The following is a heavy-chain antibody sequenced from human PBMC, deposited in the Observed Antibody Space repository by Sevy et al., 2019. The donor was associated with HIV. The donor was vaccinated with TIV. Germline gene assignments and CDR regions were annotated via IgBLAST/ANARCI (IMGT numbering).Heavy chain of an antibody. CDR1: GFTFRSYG. D-gene: IGHD3-10*01. Sequence: GGSLRLSCAASGFTFRSYGMHGVRQAPGKGLEWVAFTRYDRTTKYYADSVKGRFTISRDNSKNTVYLQMNSLRVEDTAVYYCAKGLGMVQGALLSDDIWGQGTMVTVSS. CDR2: TRYDRTTK. CDR3: AKGLGMVQGALLSDDI. J-gene: IGHJ3*02. V-gene: IGHV3-30*02.